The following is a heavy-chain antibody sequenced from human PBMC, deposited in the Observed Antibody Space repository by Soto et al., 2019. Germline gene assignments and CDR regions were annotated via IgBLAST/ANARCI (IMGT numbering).Heavy chain of an antibody. CDR1: GFTFSSYE. D-gene: IGHD3-16*01. Sequence: EVQLVESGGGLVQPGGSLRLSCAASGFTFSSYEMNWVRQAPGKGLEWVSYISSSGSTIYYADSVKGRFTISRDNAKSSLYLQMNSLRAEDTAVYYCARDLSPLRGGYWGQGTLVTVSS. V-gene: IGHV3-48*03. J-gene: IGHJ4*02. CDR2: ISSSGSTI. CDR3: ARDLSPLRGGY.